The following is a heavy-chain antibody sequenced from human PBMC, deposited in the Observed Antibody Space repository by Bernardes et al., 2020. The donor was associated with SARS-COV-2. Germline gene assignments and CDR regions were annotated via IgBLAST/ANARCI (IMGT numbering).Heavy chain of an antibody. V-gene: IGHV4-39*01. CDR2: IYYSGST. Sequence: SETLSLTCTVSGGSISSSSHYWGWIRQPPGKGLEWIGSIYYSGSTYYNPSLKSRVTISVDTSKNQFSLKLSSVTAADTAVYYCARHLFGYSSGWYKPRNNWFDPWGQGTLVTVSS. CDR3: ARHLFGYSSGWYKPRNNWFDP. CDR1: GGSISSSSHY. D-gene: IGHD6-19*01. J-gene: IGHJ5*02.